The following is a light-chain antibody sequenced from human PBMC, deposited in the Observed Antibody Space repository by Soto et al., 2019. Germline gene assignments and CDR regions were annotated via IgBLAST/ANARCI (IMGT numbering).Light chain of an antibody. CDR2: DVT. V-gene: IGLV2-14*03. J-gene: IGLJ1*01. CDR3: SSPRSSSFYV. Sequence: QSALTQPASVSGSPGQSITISCTGTSSDIGSYNYVSWYQQHPGQAPKLMIYDVTNRPSGVSNRFSGSKSGNTASLTISGLQAKDEADYYCSSPRSSSFYVFGTGTKLTVL. CDR1: SSDIGSYNY.